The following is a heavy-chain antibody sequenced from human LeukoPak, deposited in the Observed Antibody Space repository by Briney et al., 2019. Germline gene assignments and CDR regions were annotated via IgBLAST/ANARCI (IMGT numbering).Heavy chain of an antibody. CDR2: IYSGGST. D-gene: IGHD2-2*01. Sequence: GGSLRLSCAASGFTVSSNYMSWVRQAPGKGLEWVSVIYSGGSTYYADSVKGRFTISRDNSKNTLYLQMNSLRAEDTAVYYCAKDRESHCSSTSCYDGGSWYFDLWGRGTLVTVSS. V-gene: IGHV3-53*01. CDR3: AKDRESHCSSTSCYDGGSWYFDL. CDR1: GFTVSSNY. J-gene: IGHJ2*01.